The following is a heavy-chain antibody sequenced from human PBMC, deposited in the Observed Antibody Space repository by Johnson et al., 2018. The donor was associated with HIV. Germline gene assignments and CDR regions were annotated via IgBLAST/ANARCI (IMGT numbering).Heavy chain of an antibody. J-gene: IGHJ3*02. V-gene: IGHV3-9*01. CDR2: ISWNSGSI. Sequence: VQLVESGGGLVKPGGSLRLSCAASGFTFDDYGMSWVRQAPGKGLEWVSGISWNSGSIGYADSVKGRFTISRENAKNSLYLQMNSLRAGDTAVYYCARANRGRNDAFDIWGQGTMVTVSS. CDR3: ARANRGRNDAFDI. CDR1: GFTFDDYG. D-gene: IGHD2-15*01.